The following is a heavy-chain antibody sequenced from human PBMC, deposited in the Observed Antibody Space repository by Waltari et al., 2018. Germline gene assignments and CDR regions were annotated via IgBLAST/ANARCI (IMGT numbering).Heavy chain of an antibody. CDR3: ARGPPDYYDSSGYLY. CDR2: IKQDGSEK. D-gene: IGHD3-22*01. V-gene: IGHV3-7*01. Sequence: EVQLVESGGGLVQPGGSLRLSCAASGFTFSSYWMSWVRQAPGKGLEWVANIKQDGSEKYYVDSVKGRFTISRDNAKNSLYLKMNSLRAEDTAVYYCARGPPDYYDSSGYLYWGQGTLVTVSS. J-gene: IGHJ4*02. CDR1: GFTFSSYW.